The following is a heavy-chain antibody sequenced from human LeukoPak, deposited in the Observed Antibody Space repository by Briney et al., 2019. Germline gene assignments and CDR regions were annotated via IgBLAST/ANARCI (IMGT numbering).Heavy chain of an antibody. CDR1: GFTFSSYA. V-gene: IGHV3-30*04. CDR2: ISYDGRNE. D-gene: IGHD3-22*01. J-gene: IGHJ5*01. Sequence: GGSLRLSCAASGFTFSSYAMHWVRQAPGKGLEWVAVISYDGRNEYYADSVKGRFTISRDISKNTLSLQMNSLRTEDTAVYYCAKDIWDYYDSLDYYYPDSWGQGTLVTVSS. CDR3: AKDIWDYYDSLDYYYPDS.